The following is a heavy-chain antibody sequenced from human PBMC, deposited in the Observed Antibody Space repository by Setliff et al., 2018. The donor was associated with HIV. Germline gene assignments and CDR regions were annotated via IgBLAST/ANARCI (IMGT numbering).Heavy chain of an antibody. Sequence: ASVKVSCKASGGTFTSSAISWVRQARGQGLEWMGWISGFNGNTKYAQSFQDRVAMATETATSTAYMEMRSLRSDDTAVYFCARVPYRSAWFSGGHDAFDIWGQGTMVTVSS. CDR1: GGTFTSSA. CDR2: ISGFNGNT. CDR3: ARVPYRSAWFSGGHDAFDI. D-gene: IGHD6-19*01. J-gene: IGHJ3*02. V-gene: IGHV1-18*01.